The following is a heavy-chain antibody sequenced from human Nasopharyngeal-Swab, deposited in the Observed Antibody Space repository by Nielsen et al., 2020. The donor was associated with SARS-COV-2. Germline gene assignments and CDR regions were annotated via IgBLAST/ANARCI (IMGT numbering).Heavy chain of an antibody. CDR3: ARNTRFSSGWYWRDYYYYYGMDV. D-gene: IGHD6-19*01. Sequence: GESLKISCAASGFTFSSYWMSWVRQAPGKGLEWVANIKQDGSEKCYVDSVKGRFTISRDNAKNSLYLQMNSLRAEDTAVYYCARNTRFSSGWYWRDYYYYYGMDVWGQGTTVTVSS. CDR2: IKQDGSEK. V-gene: IGHV3-7*01. CDR1: GFTFSSYW. J-gene: IGHJ6*02.